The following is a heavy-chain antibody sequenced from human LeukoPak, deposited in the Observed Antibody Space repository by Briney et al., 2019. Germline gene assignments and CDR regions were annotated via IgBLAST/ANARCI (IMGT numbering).Heavy chain of an antibody. CDR2: IYTTEST. V-gene: IGHV4-4*07. CDR3: ARHYYYFMDV. CDR1: GVSISSYY. J-gene: IGHJ6*03. Sequence: SETLSLTCTVSGVSISSYYWSWLRQAAGRGLEWIGRIYTTESTNYNPSLKSRVTMSVDPSKNQFSLMLSSVTAADTAVYYCARHYYYFMDVGGKGTTVTVSS.